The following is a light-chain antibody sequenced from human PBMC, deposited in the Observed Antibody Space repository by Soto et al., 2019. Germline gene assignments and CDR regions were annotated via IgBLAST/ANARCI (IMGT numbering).Light chain of an antibody. CDR1: SSDVGSYNL. CDR3: CSYAGSSPSYV. V-gene: IGLV2-23*01. J-gene: IGLJ1*01. CDR2: EGS. Sequence: QSALTQPASVSGSPGQSITISCTGTSSDVGSYNLVPWYQQHPGKAPKLMIYEGSKRPSGVSNRFSGSKSGNTASLTISGLQAEDEADYYCCSYAGSSPSYVFGTGTRSPS.